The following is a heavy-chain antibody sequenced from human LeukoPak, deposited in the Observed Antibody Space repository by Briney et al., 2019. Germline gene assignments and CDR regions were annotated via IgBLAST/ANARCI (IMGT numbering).Heavy chain of an antibody. Sequence: GESLKISCKGSGYTFSTYWIGWVRQMPGKGLEWMGIIYPGDSDTRYSPSFQGQVTISADKSISTAYLQWSSLKASDSAMYYCARYILDCSAGSCYSNWFDPWGQGTLVTVSS. D-gene: IGHD2-15*01. CDR3: ARYILDCSAGSCYSNWFDP. V-gene: IGHV5-51*01. CDR2: IYPGDSDT. J-gene: IGHJ5*02. CDR1: GYTFSTYW.